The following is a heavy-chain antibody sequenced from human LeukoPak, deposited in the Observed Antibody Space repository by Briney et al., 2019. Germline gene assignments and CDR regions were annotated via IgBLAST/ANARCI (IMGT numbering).Heavy chain of an antibody. J-gene: IGHJ4*02. V-gene: IGHV4-59*12. CDR1: GGSISSYY. D-gene: IGHD6-13*01. CDR3: ARYSSSWYGYYFDY. Sequence: SETLSLTCTVSGGSISSYYWSWIRQPPGKGLEWIGYIYYSGSTNYNPSLKSRVTISVDTSKNQFSLKLSSVTAADTAVYYCARYSSSWYGYYFDYWGQGTLVTVSS. CDR2: IYYSGST.